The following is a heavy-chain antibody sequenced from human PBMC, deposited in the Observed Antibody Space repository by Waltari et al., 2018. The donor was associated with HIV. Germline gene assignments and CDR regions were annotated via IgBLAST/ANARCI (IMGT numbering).Heavy chain of an antibody. D-gene: IGHD3-3*01. Sequence: QVQLLESGPGLVKPSGTLSLTCSVSGDSITANNWWSWVRQPPGKGLEWIGEIFHTGSTNYNPSLQSRVTISMDKSQNQFFLRLTSVTVADTAVYYCARILDDWGQGTLVTVAS. CDR1: GDSITANNW. CDR3: ARILDD. J-gene: IGHJ4*02. V-gene: IGHV4-4*02. CDR2: IFHTGST.